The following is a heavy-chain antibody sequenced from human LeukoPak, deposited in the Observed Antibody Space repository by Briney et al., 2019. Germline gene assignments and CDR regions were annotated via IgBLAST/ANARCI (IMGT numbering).Heavy chain of an antibody. D-gene: IGHD1-26*01. Sequence: PGGSLRLSCAASGFTFSSYSMNWVRQAPGKGLEWVSYISSSSSTIYYADSVKGRFTISRDNAKNSLYLQMNSLRAEDTAVYYCARELYSGSYYPYYSDYWGQGTLVTVSS. CDR3: ARELYSGSYYPYYSDY. CDR1: GFTFSSYS. CDR2: ISSSSSTI. J-gene: IGHJ4*02. V-gene: IGHV3-48*01.